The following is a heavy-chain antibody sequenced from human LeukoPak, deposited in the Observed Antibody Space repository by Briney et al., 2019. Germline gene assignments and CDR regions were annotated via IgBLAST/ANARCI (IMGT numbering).Heavy chain of an antibody. CDR2: ISGSGGST. Sequence: GSLRLSCAASGFTFSSYAMSWVRLAPGKGLEWVSAISGSGGSTYYADSVKGRFTISRDNSKNTLYLQMNSLRVEDTAVYFCARDPGAFPYFFDCWGQGTLVTDSS. D-gene: IGHD4/OR15-4a*01. CDR3: ARDPGAFPYFFDC. CDR1: GFTFSSYA. J-gene: IGHJ4*02. V-gene: IGHV3-23*01.